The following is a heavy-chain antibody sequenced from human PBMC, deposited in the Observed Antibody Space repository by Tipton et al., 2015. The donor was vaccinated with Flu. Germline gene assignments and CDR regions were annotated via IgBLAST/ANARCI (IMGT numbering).Heavy chain of an antibody. CDR2: FYGAGIT. CDR3: ARGVGTSWFTTK. V-gene: IGHV4-4*07. Sequence: TLSLTCTVSGDSISGFYWNWIRQPAGKGLEWIGHFYGAGITDYRPSLKSRVFLSMDPSKNQFYLKLHSVTAADTAVYYCARGVGTSWFTTKWGQGTHVTVS. D-gene: IGHD6-13*01. CDR1: GDSISGFY. J-gene: IGHJ4*02.